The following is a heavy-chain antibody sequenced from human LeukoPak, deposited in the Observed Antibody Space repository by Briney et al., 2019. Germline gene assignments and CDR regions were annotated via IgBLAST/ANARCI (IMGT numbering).Heavy chain of an antibody. V-gene: IGHV4-59*01. CDR3: ARDRLRYGMDV. J-gene: IGHJ6*02. Sequence: SETLSLTCSVSGGSIRSNYWSWIRQPPGKGLEWIGYIYYSGSTNYNPSLKSRVTISVDTSKNQFSLKLTSVTAADTAVYYCARDRLRYGMDVWGQGTTVTVSS. CDR2: IYYSGST. D-gene: IGHD4-17*01. CDR1: GGSIRSNY.